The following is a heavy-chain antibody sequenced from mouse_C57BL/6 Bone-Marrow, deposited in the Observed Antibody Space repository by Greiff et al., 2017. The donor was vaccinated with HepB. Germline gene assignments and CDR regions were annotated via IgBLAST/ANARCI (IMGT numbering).Heavy chain of an antibody. CDR2: ISGGGGNT. Sequence: EVLRVESGGGLVKPGGSLKLSCAASGFTFSSYTMSWVRQTPEMRLEWVATISGGGGNTYYPDSVKGRFTISRVNAMNTLYLQVSSLRYEDTALYYWARPACGRSYWYFGVGGTGTTVTVDS. CDR3: ARPACGRSYWYFGV. J-gene: IGHJ1*03. CDR1: GFTFSSYT. V-gene: IGHV5-9*01. D-gene: IGHD1-1*01.